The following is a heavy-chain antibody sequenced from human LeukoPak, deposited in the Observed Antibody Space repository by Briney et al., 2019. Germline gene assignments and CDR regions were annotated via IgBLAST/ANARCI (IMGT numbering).Heavy chain of an antibody. CDR3: ARVIWFDP. CDR2: ISSGGGTI. V-gene: IGHV3-48*03. J-gene: IGHJ5*02. Sequence: PGGSLRLSCAASGFTFSSYEMNWVRQAPGKGLEWVSYISSGGGTIYYADSVKGRFTISRDNAKNSLYLQMNSLRGEDTAVYYCARVIWFDPWGQGTLVTVSS. CDR1: GFTFSSYE.